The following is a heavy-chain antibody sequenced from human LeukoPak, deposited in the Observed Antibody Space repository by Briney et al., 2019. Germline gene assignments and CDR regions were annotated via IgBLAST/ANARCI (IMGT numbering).Heavy chain of an antibody. J-gene: IGHJ4*02. CDR1: GFTFSSYE. V-gene: IGHV3-48*03. CDR3: ARSGILYFDY. CDR2: ISSSGSTI. Sequence: PGGSLRLSCAASGFTFSSYEMNWVRQAPGKGLEWVSYISSSGSTIYYADSVKGRFTISRDNAKNSLYLQMNSLRAEDTAVYYCARSGILYFDYWGQGPLVTVSS. D-gene: IGHD6-13*01.